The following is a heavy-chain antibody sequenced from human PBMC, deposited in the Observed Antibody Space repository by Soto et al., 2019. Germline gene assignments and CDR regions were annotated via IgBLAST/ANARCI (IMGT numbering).Heavy chain of an antibody. CDR1: GYTLTELS. D-gene: IGHD6-13*01. J-gene: IGHJ6*02. CDR3: ARGGSSWYRGYYYYYGMDV. Sequence: WASVKVSCEVSGYTLTELSMHWVRQAPGKGLEWMGGFDPEDGETIYAQKFQGRVTMTEDTSTDTAYMELSSLRSEDTAVYYCARGGSSWYRGYYYYYGMDVWGQGTTVTVSS. V-gene: IGHV1-24*01. CDR2: FDPEDGET.